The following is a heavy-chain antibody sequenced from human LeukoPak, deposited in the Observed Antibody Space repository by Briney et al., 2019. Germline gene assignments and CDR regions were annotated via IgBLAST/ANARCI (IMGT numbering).Heavy chain of an antibody. Sequence: PSETLSLTCTVSGGSINNWSWIRQPAGKGLEWIGRIYSSGSTNYNPSLKSRVSMSVDTSKNQFSLKLTSVTAADTVVYYCARGGKATVVTMWGQGILVTVSS. CDR2: IYSSGST. D-gene: IGHD4-23*01. V-gene: IGHV4-4*07. CDR3: ARGGKATVVTM. CDR1: GGSINN. J-gene: IGHJ4*02.